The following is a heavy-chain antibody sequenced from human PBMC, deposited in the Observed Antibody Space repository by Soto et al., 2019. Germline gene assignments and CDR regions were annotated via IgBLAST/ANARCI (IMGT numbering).Heavy chain of an antibody. Sequence: EVQLLESGGGLVQPGGSLRLSCAASGFTFSSYAMSWVRQAPGKGLEWVSAISGSGGSTYYADSVKGRFTISRDNSKNTLFLQMNSLRAEDTAVYYCAKGHGRGVACMFPLYFDYWGQGTLVTVSS. V-gene: IGHV3-23*01. CDR3: AKGHGRGVACMFPLYFDY. D-gene: IGHD6-19*01. J-gene: IGHJ4*02. CDR1: GFTFSSYA. CDR2: ISGSGGST.